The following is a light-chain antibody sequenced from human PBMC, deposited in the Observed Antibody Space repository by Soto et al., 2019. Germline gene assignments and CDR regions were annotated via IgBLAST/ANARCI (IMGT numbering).Light chain of an antibody. CDR1: QSISSY. V-gene: IGKV1-39*01. CDR2: AAS. Sequence: DIQMTQSPSSLSASVGDRVTITCRASQSISSYLNWYQQKPGKAPKLLIYAASSLQSGVRSRFSGRGSGTDFTLTISSLEPEDVATYYRQQSYSTFTFGPGTKVDIK. J-gene: IGKJ3*01. CDR3: QQSYSTFT.